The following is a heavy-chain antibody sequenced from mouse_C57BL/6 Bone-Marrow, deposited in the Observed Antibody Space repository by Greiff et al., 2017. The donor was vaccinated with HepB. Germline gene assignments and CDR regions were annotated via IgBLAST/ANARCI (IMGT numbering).Heavy chain of an antibody. V-gene: IGHV1-52*01. J-gene: IGHJ2*01. D-gene: IGHD1-1*01. CDR3: ARSYYPYYFDY. CDR1: GYTFTSYW. Sequence: QVQLKQPGAELVRPGSSVKLSCKASGYTFTSYWMHWVKQRPIQGLEWIGNIDPSDSETHYNQKFKDKATLTVDKSSSTAYMQLSSLTSEDSAVYYCARSYYPYYFDYWGQGTTLTVSS. CDR2: IDPSDSET.